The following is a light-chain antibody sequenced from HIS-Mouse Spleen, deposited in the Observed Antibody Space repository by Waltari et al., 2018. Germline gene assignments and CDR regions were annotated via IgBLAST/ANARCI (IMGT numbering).Light chain of an antibody. V-gene: IGLV1-47*01. CDR2: RNN. J-gene: IGLJ1*01. CDR1: SSNIGSHY. Sequence: QSVLTQPPSASGTPGQRVTISCSGSSSNIGSHYVYWYQQLPGTAPKLLINRNNERPAGVPDRFSGSKSGTSASLAISWLRSEDEADYYCAAWDYSLSGYVIGTGTKVTVL. CDR3: AAWDYSLSGYV.